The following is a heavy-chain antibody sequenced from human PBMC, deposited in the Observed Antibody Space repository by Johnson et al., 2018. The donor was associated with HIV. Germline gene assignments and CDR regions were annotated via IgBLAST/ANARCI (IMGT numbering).Heavy chain of an antibody. Sequence: APLLKPGGGLVQPGGSLRLSCPASGFTVSSNYMSCVRQAPGNGQEWGSVIYSGDSTYYADPVKGRFTISRDNSKNTLYLQMNSLKTEDTAVYYCTTDEEAFDIWGQGTMVTVSS. CDR3: TTDEEAFDI. J-gene: IGHJ3*02. CDR1: GFTVSSNY. V-gene: IGHV3-53*01. CDR2: IYSGDST.